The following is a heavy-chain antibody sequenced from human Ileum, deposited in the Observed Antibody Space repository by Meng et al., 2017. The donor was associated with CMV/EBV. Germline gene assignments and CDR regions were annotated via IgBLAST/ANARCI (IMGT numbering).Heavy chain of an antibody. CDR1: GGSMSSYY. Sequence: QVELQESGPGLVKPSETRSLTCTVSGGSMSSYYWSWIRQPAGKGLEWIGRIYTSGSSNYNSSLKSRVTMSVDTSKNQFSMKLNSVTAADTAVYYCAREGPTDWGRALDYWGQGTLVTVSS. J-gene: IGHJ4*02. CDR3: AREGPTDWGRALDY. CDR2: IYTSGSS. V-gene: IGHV4-4*07. D-gene: IGHD7-27*01.